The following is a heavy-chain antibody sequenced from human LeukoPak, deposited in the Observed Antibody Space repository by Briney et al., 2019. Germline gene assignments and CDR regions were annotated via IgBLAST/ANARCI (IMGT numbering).Heavy chain of an antibody. V-gene: IGHV3-66*01. CDR1: GFTFSGSA. J-gene: IGHJ4*02. CDR3: ARDDVVAGNFDY. CDR2: IYSGGST. D-gene: IGHD6-19*01. Sequence: GGSLRLSCAASGFTFSGSAIHWVRQAPGKGLEWVSVIYSGGSTYYADSVKGRFTISRDNSKNTLYLQMNRLRAEDTAVYYCARDDVVAGNFDYWGQGTLVTVSS.